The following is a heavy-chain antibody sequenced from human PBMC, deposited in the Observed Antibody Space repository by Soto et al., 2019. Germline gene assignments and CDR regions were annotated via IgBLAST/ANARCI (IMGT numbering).Heavy chain of an antibody. Sequence: EEQLLESGGALVVPGGSLRLSCAASGVACSNYAMTWVRQAPGKGLEWVSTIRGNGDRTYYAESVKGRFTISRDNSKSTLFLQMNGQRSDDTAVYFCARAEGTAVFGFWGQGTLFTVSS. CDR2: IRGNGDRT. J-gene: IGHJ4*02. CDR3: ARAEGTAVFGF. D-gene: IGHD2-21*02. V-gene: IGHV3-23*01. CDR1: GVACSNYA.